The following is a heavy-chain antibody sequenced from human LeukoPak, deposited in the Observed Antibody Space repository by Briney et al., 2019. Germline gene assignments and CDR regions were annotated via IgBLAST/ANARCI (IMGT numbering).Heavy chain of an antibody. CDR2: IRSEAYGGTT. J-gene: IGHJ2*01. Sequence: GGSLRLSCVGSGFTFSTYAMGWVRQAPGQGLEWVGCIRSEAYGGTTEYAASVKGRFTISRDDSKSIAYLQMNSLKTEDTAVYYCTRVLGYSSSWFDWYFDLWGRGTLVTVSS. V-gene: IGHV3-49*04. D-gene: IGHD6-13*01. CDR3: TRVLGYSSSWFDWYFDL. CDR1: GFTFSTYA.